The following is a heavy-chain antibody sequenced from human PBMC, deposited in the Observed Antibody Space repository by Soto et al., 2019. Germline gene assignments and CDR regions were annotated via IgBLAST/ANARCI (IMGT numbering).Heavy chain of an antibody. Sequence: PGGSLRLSCAASGFTFSSYAMHWVRQAPGKGLEWVAVISYDGSNKYYADSVKGRFTISRDNSKNTLYLQMNSLRAEDTAVYYCARPSSSIAARVVIDAFDIWGQGTMVTVSS. V-gene: IGHV3-30-3*01. J-gene: IGHJ3*02. CDR1: GFTFSSYA. CDR3: ARPSSSIAARVVIDAFDI. CDR2: ISYDGSNK. D-gene: IGHD6-6*01.